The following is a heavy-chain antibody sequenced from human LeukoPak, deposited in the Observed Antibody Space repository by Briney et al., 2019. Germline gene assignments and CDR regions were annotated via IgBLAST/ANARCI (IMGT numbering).Heavy chain of an antibody. J-gene: IGHJ4*02. Sequence: SETLSLTCAVSGGSISSGGYSWSWIRQPPGKGLEWIGRIFASGSTNYNPSLKSRVTISLDTSKNQLSLKLSSVTAADTAVYYCARGWGYPFDYWGQGTLVTVSS. CDR2: IFASGST. D-gene: IGHD3-16*01. CDR3: ARGWGYPFDY. CDR1: GGSISSGGYS. V-gene: IGHV4-61*02.